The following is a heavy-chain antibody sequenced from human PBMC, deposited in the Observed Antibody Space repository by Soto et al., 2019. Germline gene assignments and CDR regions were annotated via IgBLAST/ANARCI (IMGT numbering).Heavy chain of an antibody. CDR2: IIPIFGTA. Sequence: VACKASGGTFSSYAISWVRQAPGQGLEWMGGIIPIFGTANYAQKFQGRVTITADESTSTAYMELSSLRSEDTAVYYCARVVTPYNWFDPWGQGTLVTVSS. J-gene: IGHJ5*02. V-gene: IGHV1-69*01. CDR3: ARVVTPYNWFDP. CDR1: GGTFSSYA. D-gene: IGHD4-4*01.